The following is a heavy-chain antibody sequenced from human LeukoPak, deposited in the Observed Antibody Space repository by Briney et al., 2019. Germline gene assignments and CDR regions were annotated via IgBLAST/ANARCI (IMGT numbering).Heavy chain of an antibody. Sequence: ASVKVSCKASGYTFTSYYMHWVRQAPGRGPEWMGIINPRGGSKDYAQKFQGRVTMTSDTSTSTIYMELNSLRSDDTAVYLCARVGITAATADYWGQGTLVTVSS. V-gene: IGHV1-46*01. CDR1: GYTFTSYY. CDR3: ARVGITAATADY. CDR2: INPRGGSK. J-gene: IGHJ4*02. D-gene: IGHD6-25*01.